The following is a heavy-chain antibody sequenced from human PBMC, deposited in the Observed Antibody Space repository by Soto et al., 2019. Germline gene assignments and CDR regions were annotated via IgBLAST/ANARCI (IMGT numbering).Heavy chain of an antibody. CDR3: ARDSGGYSYGYVPFDY. V-gene: IGHV3-30-3*01. CDR1: GFTFSNYW. CDR2: ISYDGSNK. Sequence: GGSLRLSCVGSGFTFSNYWMHWVRQDPGKGLEWVAVISYDGSNKYYADSVKGRFTISRDNSKNTLYLQMNSLRAEDTAVYYCARDSGGYSYGYVPFDYWGQGTLVTVSS. D-gene: IGHD5-18*01. J-gene: IGHJ4*02.